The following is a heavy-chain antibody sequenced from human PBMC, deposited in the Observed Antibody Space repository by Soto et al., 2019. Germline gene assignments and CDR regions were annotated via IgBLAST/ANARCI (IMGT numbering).Heavy chain of an antibody. V-gene: IGHV4-59*01. CDR3: ARVGSGSESWFDP. Sequence: QVQLQESGPGLVKPSETLSLTCTVSGGSISSYYWIWIRQPPGKGLEWIGYIYYIGSTNYNPSLKSRVTISVDTSNNQFSLKLSSVTAADTAVYYGARVGSGSESWFDPWGQGTLVTVYS. CDR2: IYYIGST. CDR1: GGSISSYY. D-gene: IGHD3-22*01. J-gene: IGHJ5*02.